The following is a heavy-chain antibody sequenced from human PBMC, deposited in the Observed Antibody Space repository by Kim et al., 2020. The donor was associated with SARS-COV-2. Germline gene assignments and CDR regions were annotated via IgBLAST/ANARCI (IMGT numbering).Heavy chain of an antibody. CDR1: GFTFSSYA. V-gene: IGHV3-30*18. D-gene: IGHD1-26*01. J-gene: IGHJ4*02. CDR3: AKSDLGSYFL. CDR2: ISSDGSYK. Sequence: GGSLRLSCAASGFTFSSYAMHWVRQAPGKGLEWVAFISSDGSYKDHGDSVKGRFTISRDNSKNTLYLQMNSLRAEDMAVYYCAKSDLGSYFLWGQGTLVTVSS.